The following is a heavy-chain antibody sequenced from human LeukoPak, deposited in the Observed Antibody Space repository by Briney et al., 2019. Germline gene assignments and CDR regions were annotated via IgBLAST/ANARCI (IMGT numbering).Heavy chain of an antibody. CDR1: GFTFSNYW. J-gene: IGHJ4*02. CDR3: ARDRQDDFWSAYYDY. CDR2: IKQDGNEK. Sequence: GGSLRLSCAVSGFTFSNYWMSWVRQAPGKGQEWLANIKQDGNEKYYVDSVKGRFTISRDNAKNSLYLQMNSLRAEDTAVYYCARDRQDDFWSAYYDYWGQGTLVTVSS. D-gene: IGHD3-3*01. V-gene: IGHV3-7*01.